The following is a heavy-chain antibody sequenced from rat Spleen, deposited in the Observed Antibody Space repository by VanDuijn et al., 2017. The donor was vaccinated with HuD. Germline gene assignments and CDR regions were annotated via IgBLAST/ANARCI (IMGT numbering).Heavy chain of an antibody. Sequence: PGRSLKLSCAASGFTFSDYNMAWVRQAPKKGLEWVATISYDGSSTYYRDSVKGRFTISRDNAKSTLYLQMDSLRSEDTATYYCARHNSGYGVMDAWGQGASVTVSS. D-gene: IGHD4-3*01. J-gene: IGHJ4*01. CDR1: GFTFSDYN. V-gene: IGHV5-7*01. CDR3: ARHNSGYGVMDA. CDR2: ISYDGSST.